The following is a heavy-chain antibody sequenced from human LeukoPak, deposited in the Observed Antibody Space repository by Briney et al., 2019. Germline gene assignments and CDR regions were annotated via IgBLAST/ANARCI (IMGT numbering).Heavy chain of an antibody. CDR3: ARDPPSSGWYYTYYYYYYMDV. V-gene: IGHV3-20*04. Sequence: GGSLRLSCAASGFTFDDYGMSWVRQAPGKGLEWVSGINWNGGSTGYADSVKGRFTISRDNAKNSLYLQMNSLRAEDTAVYYCARDPPSSGWYYTYYYYYYMDVWGKGTTVTVSS. J-gene: IGHJ6*03. CDR2: INWNGGST. D-gene: IGHD6-19*01. CDR1: GFTFDDYG.